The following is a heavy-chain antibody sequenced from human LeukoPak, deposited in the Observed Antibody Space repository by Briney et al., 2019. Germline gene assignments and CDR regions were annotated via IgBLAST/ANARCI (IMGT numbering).Heavy chain of an antibody. CDR3: ARDPKGQQLDDWFDP. D-gene: IGHD6-13*01. V-gene: IGHV1-69*04. CDR2: IIPILGIT. J-gene: IGHJ5*02. Sequence: LVKVTCKASGGTFSSYAISWVRQAPGQGLEWMGRIIPILGITNFAQKFQGRVTITADKSTSTAYMELSSLRSEDTAVYYCARDPKGQQLDDWFDPWGQGTLVTVSS. CDR1: GGTFSSYA.